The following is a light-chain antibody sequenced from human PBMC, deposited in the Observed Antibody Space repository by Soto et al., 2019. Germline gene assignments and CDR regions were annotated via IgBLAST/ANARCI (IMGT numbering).Light chain of an antibody. CDR3: QQYNNWPHT. CDR1: QSVSSN. J-gene: IGKJ2*01. CDR2: GSS. Sequence: DILMTQSPVTLSVSPGERATLSCRASQSVSSNLAWYQQKPGRSPRLLLYGSSTRATGIPARFRGSGSGTEFTLTISSLQSEDFAVYYCQQYNNWPHTFGQGTKLKIK. V-gene: IGKV3-15*01.